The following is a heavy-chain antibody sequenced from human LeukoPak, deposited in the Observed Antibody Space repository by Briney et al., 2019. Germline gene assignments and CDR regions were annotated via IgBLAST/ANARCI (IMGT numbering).Heavy chain of an antibody. CDR3: ARAPYGSGLDY. Sequence: SETLSLTCAVYGGSFSGYYWSWIRQPPGKGLEWIGEINHSGSTNYNPSLKSRVTISVDTSKNQFALKLSSVTAADTAVYYCARAPYGSGLDYWGQGTLVTVSS. CDR2: INHSGST. J-gene: IGHJ4*02. D-gene: IGHD3-10*01. CDR1: GGSFSGYY. V-gene: IGHV4-34*01.